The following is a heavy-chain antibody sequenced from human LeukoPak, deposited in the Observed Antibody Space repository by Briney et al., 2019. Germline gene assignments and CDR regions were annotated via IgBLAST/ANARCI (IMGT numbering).Heavy chain of an antibody. D-gene: IGHD2/OR15-2a*01. CDR3: ARENIVTPPDY. V-gene: IGHV4-4*07. CDR2: ISTSGRT. Sequence: SETLSLTCTVSGGSISNYYWSWIRQSAGKGLEWIGRISTSGRTNYNPSLKSRVTMSVDTSKNQFSLKLSSVTAADTALYYCARENIVTPPDYWGQGTLVTVSS. J-gene: IGHJ4*02. CDR1: GGSISNYY.